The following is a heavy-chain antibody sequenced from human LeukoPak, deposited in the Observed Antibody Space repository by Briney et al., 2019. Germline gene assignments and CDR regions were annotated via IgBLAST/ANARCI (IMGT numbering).Heavy chain of an antibody. J-gene: IGHJ6*03. V-gene: IGHV4-34*01. CDR1: GDSLSSFY. D-gene: IGHD1-1*01. CDR3: ARGTLRLDWTDPDVPSFHHYYYLDV. Sequence: SDTLSLTCTAHGDSLSSFYWNWVRQPPGQGLEWIGEVNHNGSTTYNPALKGRLNISLKQSTSQFSLILTSVTAADTGVYFCARGTLRLDWTDPDVPSFHHYYYLDVWGKGTTVTVS. CDR2: VNHNGST.